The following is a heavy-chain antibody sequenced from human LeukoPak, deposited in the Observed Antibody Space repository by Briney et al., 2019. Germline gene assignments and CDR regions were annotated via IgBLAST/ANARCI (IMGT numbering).Heavy chain of an antibody. CDR2: INPSGGST. Sequence: ASVTVSCKASGYTFTSYYMHWVRQAPGQGLEWMGIINPSGGSTSYAQKFQGRVTMTRDTSTSTVYMELSSLRSEDTAVYYCARESPVTDFDYWGQGTLVTVSS. CDR3: ARESPVTDFDY. CDR1: GYTFTSYY. V-gene: IGHV1-46*01. J-gene: IGHJ4*02. D-gene: IGHD4-17*01.